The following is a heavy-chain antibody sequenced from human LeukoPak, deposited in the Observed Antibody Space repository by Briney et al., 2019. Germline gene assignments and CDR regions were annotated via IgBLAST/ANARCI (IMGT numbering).Heavy chain of an antibody. J-gene: IGHJ6*02. D-gene: IGHD2-2*01. Sequence: GRSLRLSCAASGFTFDDYAMHWVRQAPGKGLEWVSGISWNSGSIGYADSVKGRFTISRDNAKNFLYLQMNSLRAEDTALYYCAKGPGYYYGMDVWGQGTTVTVSS. CDR1: GFTFDDYA. CDR2: ISWNSGSI. CDR3: AKGPGYYYGMDV. V-gene: IGHV3-9*01.